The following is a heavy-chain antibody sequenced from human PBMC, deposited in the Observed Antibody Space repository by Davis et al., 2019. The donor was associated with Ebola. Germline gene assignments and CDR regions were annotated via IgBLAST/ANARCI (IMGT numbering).Heavy chain of an antibody. D-gene: IGHD1-26*01. J-gene: IGHJ4*02. V-gene: IGHV1-69*04. CDR3: AAVLVGALKADYFDY. CDR2: IIPILGIA. CDR1: GGTFSSYA. Sequence: AASVKVSCKASGGTFSSYAISWVRQAPGQGLEWMGRIIPILGIANYAQKFQERVTITRDMSTSTAYMELSSLRSEDTAVYYCAAVLVGALKADYFDYWGQGTLVTVSS.